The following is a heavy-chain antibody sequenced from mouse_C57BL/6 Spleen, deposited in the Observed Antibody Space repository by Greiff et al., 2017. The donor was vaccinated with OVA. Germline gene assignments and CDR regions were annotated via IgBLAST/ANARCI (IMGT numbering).Heavy chain of an antibody. Sequence: EVKLMESGGGLVKPGGSLKLSCAASGFTFSDYGMHWVRQAPEKGLEWVAYISSGSSTIYYADTVKGRFTISRDNAKNTLFLQMTSLRSEDTAMYYCAREGAVVANYAMDYWGQGTSVTVSS. D-gene: IGHD1-1*01. V-gene: IGHV5-17*01. J-gene: IGHJ4*01. CDR1: GFTFSDYG. CDR3: AREGAVVANYAMDY. CDR2: ISSGSSTI.